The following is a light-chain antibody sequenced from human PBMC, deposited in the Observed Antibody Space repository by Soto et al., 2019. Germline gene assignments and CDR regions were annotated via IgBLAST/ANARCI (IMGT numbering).Light chain of an antibody. Sequence: QSALTQPASVSGSPGQSITVSCTGTSSDVGAYNLVSWYQQHPGKAPRLIIYEVTIRPSGVSNRFSGSKSGNTASLTISGLQAEDEADYYCSSYTTSAPYVFGSGTKLTVL. CDR1: SSDVGAYNL. V-gene: IGLV2-14*02. CDR2: EVT. J-gene: IGLJ1*01. CDR3: SSYTTSAPYV.